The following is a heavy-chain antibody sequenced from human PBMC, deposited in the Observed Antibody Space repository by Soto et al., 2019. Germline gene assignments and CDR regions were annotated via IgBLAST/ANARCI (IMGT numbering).Heavy chain of an antibody. D-gene: IGHD4-17*01. CDR3: ARVKVTTESFDS. CDR2: GSHTGSR. CDR1: GASINTGGFY. V-gene: IGHV4-31*03. J-gene: IGHJ4*02. Sequence: SETLSLTCSVSGASINTGGFYWSWVRQYPGKGLDWIGYGSHTGSRYLNPSLRSRITISLDTPNNQFSLRLTSVTAADMAVYYCARVKVTTESFDSWGQGSLVTVSS.